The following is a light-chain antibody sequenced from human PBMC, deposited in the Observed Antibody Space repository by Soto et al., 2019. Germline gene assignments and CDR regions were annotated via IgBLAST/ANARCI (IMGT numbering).Light chain of an antibody. J-gene: IGKJ5*01. CDR3: QQLNTFPVI. V-gene: IGKV1-9*01. Sequence: DLQLTQSPSFLSASVGDRVTITCRASQGISSYLAWYQQTPGKAPKLLIYASSTLQSGVPSRFSGSGSGTEFTLTISSLQPEDFATYYCQQLNTFPVIFGQGTRLDI. CDR1: QGISSY. CDR2: ASS.